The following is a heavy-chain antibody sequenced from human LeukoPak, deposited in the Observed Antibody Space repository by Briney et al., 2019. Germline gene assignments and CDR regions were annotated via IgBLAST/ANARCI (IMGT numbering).Heavy chain of an antibody. CDR1: GGSISSGSYY. V-gene: IGHV4-61*09. CDR3: ARADCSSTSCPFLYYYYMDV. Sequence: SQTLSLTCTVSGGSISSGSYYWSWIRQPAGKGLEWIGHIYTSGSTNYNPSLKSRVTISVDTPKNQFSLKLSSVTAADTAVYYCARADCSSTSCPFLYYYYMDVWGKGTTVTVSS. J-gene: IGHJ6*03. CDR2: IYTSGST. D-gene: IGHD2-2*01.